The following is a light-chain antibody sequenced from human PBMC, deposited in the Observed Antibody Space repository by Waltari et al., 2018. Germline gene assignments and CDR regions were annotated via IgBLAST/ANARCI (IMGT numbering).Light chain of an antibody. CDR1: QNLNIG. CDR2: KES. V-gene: IGKV1-5*03. CDR3: QQHSNYWT. Sequence: DIQMTQSPYTLSASVGDRVTITCRASQNLNIGLAWYQQKPGKAPKLLIYKESSLESGVPSRFSGSGSGTEFTLTISSLQPDDFATYYCQQHSNYWTFGQGTKVEIK. J-gene: IGKJ1*01.